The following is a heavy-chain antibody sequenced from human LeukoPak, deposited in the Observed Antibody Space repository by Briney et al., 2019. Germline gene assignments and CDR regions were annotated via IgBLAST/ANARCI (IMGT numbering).Heavy chain of an antibody. Sequence: PGGSLRLSCAASGFTFSSYGMSWVRQAPGKGLEWVSAISDSGDSTGYADSVKGRFTISRDNAKKSVYLHMSSLRAEDTALYYCARLSAYYYGSYFYYYMDVWGKGTTVTVSS. CDR1: GFTFSSYG. D-gene: IGHD3-10*01. V-gene: IGHV3-23*01. J-gene: IGHJ6*03. CDR3: ARLSAYYYGSYFYYYMDV. CDR2: ISDSGDST.